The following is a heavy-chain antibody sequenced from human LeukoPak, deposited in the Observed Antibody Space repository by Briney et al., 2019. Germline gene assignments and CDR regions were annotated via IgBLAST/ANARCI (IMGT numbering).Heavy chain of an antibody. J-gene: IGHJ4*02. Sequence: SETLSLTCTVSGGSISGYYWSWIRQPPGKGLEWIGYIYYSGSTNYNPSLKSRVTISVDTSKNQFSLKLSSVTAADTAVYYCARVRLWGSGWYVDYWGQGTLVAVSS. D-gene: IGHD6-19*01. CDR1: GGSISGYY. V-gene: IGHV4-59*01. CDR2: IYYSGST. CDR3: ARVRLWGSGWYVDY.